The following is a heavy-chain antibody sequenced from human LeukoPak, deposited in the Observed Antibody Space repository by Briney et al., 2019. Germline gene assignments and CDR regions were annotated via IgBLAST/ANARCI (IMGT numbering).Heavy chain of an antibody. V-gene: IGHV3-21*01. CDR2: ISRSSIYK. Sequence: GGSLRLSCAASGFTFSNYNMNWVRQAPGKGLEWVSSISRSSIYKYYADSMKGRFTISRDNAKNSVYLQMNSLRAEDAAVYYCATLISGWSLYWGQGTLVTVSS. D-gene: IGHD6-19*01. CDR3: ATLISGWSLY. CDR1: GFTFSNYN. J-gene: IGHJ4*02.